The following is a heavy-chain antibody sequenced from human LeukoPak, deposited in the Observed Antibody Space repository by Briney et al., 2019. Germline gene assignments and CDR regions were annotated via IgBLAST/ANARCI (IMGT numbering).Heavy chain of an antibody. CDR2: IYTSGST. CDR3: ARLTEGDSSGYWYYFDY. V-gene: IGHV4-4*09. D-gene: IGHD3-22*01. Sequence: SETLSLTCTVSGGSISSYYWSWIRQPPGKGLEWIGYIYTSGSTNYNPSLKSRVTISVDTSKNQFSLKLGSVTAADTAVYYCARLTEGDSSGYWYYFDYWGQGTLVTVSS. CDR1: GGSISSYY. J-gene: IGHJ4*02.